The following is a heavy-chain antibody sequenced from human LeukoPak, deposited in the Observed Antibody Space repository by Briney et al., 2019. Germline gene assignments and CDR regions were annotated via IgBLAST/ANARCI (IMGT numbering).Heavy chain of an antibody. D-gene: IGHD2-2*01. Sequence: PGGSLRLSCAASGFTFSSYGMHWVRQAPGKGLEWVAVISYDGSNKYYADSVKGRFTISRDNSKNTLYLQMNSLRAEDTAVYYCAKEYCSSTSCYGAFDIWGQGTMVTVSS. CDR3: AKEYCSSTSCYGAFDI. CDR2: ISYDGSNK. CDR1: GFTFSSYG. V-gene: IGHV3-30*18. J-gene: IGHJ3*02.